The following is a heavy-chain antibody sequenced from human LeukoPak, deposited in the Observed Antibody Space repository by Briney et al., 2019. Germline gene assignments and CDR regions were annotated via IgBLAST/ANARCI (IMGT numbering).Heavy chain of an antibody. V-gene: IGHV4-59*01. CDR3: ASILSGYNHYDY. Sequence: PSETLSLTCTVSGGSISSSYWSWIRQHPGEGLEWIWYIYYSGSTNYNPSLKSRVTISVDTSKNQFSLKLSSVTAADTAVYYCASILSGYNHYDYWGQGTLVTVAS. J-gene: IGHJ4*02. CDR2: IYYSGST. D-gene: IGHD3-22*01. CDR1: GGSISSSY.